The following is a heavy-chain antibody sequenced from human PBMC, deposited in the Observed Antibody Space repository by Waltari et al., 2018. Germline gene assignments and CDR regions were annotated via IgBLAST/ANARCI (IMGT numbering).Heavy chain of an antibody. CDR3: ATAYSSGWPRGLYFQH. V-gene: IGHV1-24*01. Sequence: QVQLVQSGAEVKKPGASVKVSCKVSGYTLTELSMHWLRQAPGKGLEWMGGFDPEDGETIYAQKFQGRVTMTEDTSTDTAYMELSSLRSEDTAVYYCATAYSSGWPRGLYFQHWGQGTLVTVSS. CDR1: GYTLTELS. J-gene: IGHJ1*01. D-gene: IGHD6-19*01. CDR2: FDPEDGET.